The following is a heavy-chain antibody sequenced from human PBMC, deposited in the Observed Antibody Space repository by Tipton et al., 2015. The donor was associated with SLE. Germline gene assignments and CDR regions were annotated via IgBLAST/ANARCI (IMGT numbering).Heavy chain of an antibody. D-gene: IGHD5-18*01. J-gene: IGHJ6*03. Sequence: SLRLSCAASGFTFSDYYMSWIRQAPGKGLGWVSYISSSSSYTNYADSVKGRFTISRDNAKNSLYLQMNSLRAEDTAVYYCARDLTDSSSGYYYYMDVWGKGTTVTVSS. CDR3: ARDLTDSSSGYYYYMDV. CDR1: GFTFSDYY. CDR2: ISSSSSYT. V-gene: IGHV3-11*06.